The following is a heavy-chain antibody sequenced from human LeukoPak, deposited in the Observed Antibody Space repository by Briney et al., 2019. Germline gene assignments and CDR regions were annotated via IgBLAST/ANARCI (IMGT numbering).Heavy chain of an antibody. J-gene: IGHJ1*01. CDR3: AKSQQWLVPYFQH. CDR1: GFTFDDYA. D-gene: IGHD6-19*01. V-gene: IGHV3-9*01. CDR2: ISWNSGSI. Sequence: PGRSLRPSCAASGFTFDDYAMHWVRQAPGKGLEWVSGISWNSGSIGYADSVKGRFTISRDNAKNSLYLQMNSLRAEDTALYYCAKSQQWLVPYFQHWGQGTPVTVSS.